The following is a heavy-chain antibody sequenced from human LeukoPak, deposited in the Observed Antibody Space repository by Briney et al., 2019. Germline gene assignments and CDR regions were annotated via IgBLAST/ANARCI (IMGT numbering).Heavy chain of an antibody. CDR3: AREVVLRYFDR. J-gene: IGHJ4*02. V-gene: IGHV3-48*03. Sequence: GGSLRLSCAASGFTFSSCEMNWVRQAPGKGLEWVSYISSSGSTIYYADSVKGRFTISRDNAKNSLYLQMNSLRAEDTAVYYCAREVVLRYFDRWGQGTLVTVSS. CDR1: GFTFSSCE. D-gene: IGHD3-9*01. CDR2: ISSSGSTI.